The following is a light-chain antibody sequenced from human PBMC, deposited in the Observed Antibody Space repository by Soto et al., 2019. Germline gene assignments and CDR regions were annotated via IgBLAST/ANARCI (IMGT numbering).Light chain of an antibody. CDR3: CSYTSSSTLV. J-gene: IGLJ2*01. CDR1: NSDVGGYNS. Sequence: QSALTQPASVSGSPGQSITISCAGTNSDVGGYNSVSWYQQHPDKAPKLMIYDVTFRPSGVSNRFSGSKSGSTASLTISGLQAEDEADYYCCSYTSSSTLVFGGGTKLTVL. V-gene: IGLV2-14*03. CDR2: DVT.